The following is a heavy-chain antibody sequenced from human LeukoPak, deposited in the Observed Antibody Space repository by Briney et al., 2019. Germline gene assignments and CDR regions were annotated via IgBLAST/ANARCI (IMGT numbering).Heavy chain of an antibody. V-gene: IGHV4-59*01. Sequence: SETLSLTCTVSGGSISSYYWSWVRQPPGKGPEWIGYIYYSGSTNCNPSVKSRVAMSVDTSKKQFSLKLSSLTAADTAVYYCARGGTAVIAPYAFDIWGQGTMVTVSS. CDR1: GGSISSYY. CDR3: ARGGTAVIAPYAFDI. D-gene: IGHD4-23*01. CDR2: IYYSGST. J-gene: IGHJ3*02.